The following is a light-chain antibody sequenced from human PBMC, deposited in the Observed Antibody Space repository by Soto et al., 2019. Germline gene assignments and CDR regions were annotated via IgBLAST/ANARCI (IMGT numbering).Light chain of an antibody. CDR1: QSVSSN. CDR3: QQYNNWPPARLT. V-gene: IGKV3-15*01. J-gene: IGKJ4*01. CDR2: GAS. Sequence: EIVMTQSPATLSVSPGERATLSCRASQSVSSNLAWYQQKPGQAPRLLIYGASTRATGIPARFSGSGSETEFTLTISSLQSEDFAVYYCQQYNNWPPARLTFGGGTKVEIK.